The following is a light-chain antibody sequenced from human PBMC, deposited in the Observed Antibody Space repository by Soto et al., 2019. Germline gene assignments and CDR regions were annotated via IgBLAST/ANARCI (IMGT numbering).Light chain of an antibody. CDR1: QGISSY. CDR2: AAT. CDR3: QPYYSYPPT. Sequence: AIRMTQSPSSLSASTGDRVTITCRASQGISSYLAWYQQKPGKAPKLLIYAATTLQSGVPSSFSGSGSWTNFTLTIRCLQSEDFATYYCQPYYSYPPTFGGGNKVEIK. V-gene: IGKV1-8*01. J-gene: IGKJ4*01.